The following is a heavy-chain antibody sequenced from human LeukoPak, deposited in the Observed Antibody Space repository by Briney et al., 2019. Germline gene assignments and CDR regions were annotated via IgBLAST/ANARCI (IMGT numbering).Heavy chain of an antibody. V-gene: IGHV4-34*01. CDR3: ARSNYVWGSYRPRQSDAFDI. CDR2: INHSGST. Sequence: SETLSLTCAVSGGSFSGYDWSWLRPPPGKGLEWTGEINHSGSTNYNPSLKSRVTISVDTSKNQFSLKLSSVTAADTAVYYCARSNYVWGSYRPRQSDAFDIWGQGTMVTVSS. J-gene: IGHJ3*02. D-gene: IGHD3-16*02. CDR1: GGSFSGYD.